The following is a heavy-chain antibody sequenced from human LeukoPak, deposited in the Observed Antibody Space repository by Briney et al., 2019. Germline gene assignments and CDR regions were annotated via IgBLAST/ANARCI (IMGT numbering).Heavy chain of an antibody. CDR3: TRDSGTYNWFDP. CDR1: GFTFSGSA. D-gene: IGHD1-26*01. J-gene: IGHJ5*02. Sequence: GGSLRLSCAASGFTFSGSAIHWVRQSSGKGLEWVGQIDKKDKGYATATAYAASVKGRFTISRDDSINTAYLQMKSLKSEDTALYYCTRDSGTYNWFDPWGQGTLVTVSS. V-gene: IGHV3-73*01. CDR2: IDKKDKGYATAT.